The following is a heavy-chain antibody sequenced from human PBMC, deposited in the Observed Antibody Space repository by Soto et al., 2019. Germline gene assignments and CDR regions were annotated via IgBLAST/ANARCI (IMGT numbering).Heavy chain of an antibody. Sequence: SETLSLTCTVSGDSVRSSSYYWGWIRQPPGKGLEWIGSIYYSGGTYYDPSLKSRVTISVDTSRNHFSLKLTSVTAADTAVYFCAREDDGGDRDYYGLDVSGQGTTVTVSS. J-gene: IGHJ6*02. CDR3: AREDDGGDRDYYGLDV. CDR2: IYYSGGT. D-gene: IGHD2-21*02. CDR1: GDSVRSSSYY. V-gene: IGHV4-39*02.